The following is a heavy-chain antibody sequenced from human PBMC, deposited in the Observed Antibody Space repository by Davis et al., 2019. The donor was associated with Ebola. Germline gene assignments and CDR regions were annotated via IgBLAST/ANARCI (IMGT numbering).Heavy chain of an antibody. J-gene: IGHJ4*02. CDR3: ARETTQRWLQTDY. D-gene: IGHD5-24*01. CDR2: IIPILGIA. V-gene: IGHV1-69*04. CDR1: RGTHSSYA. Sequence: SVTVSCKASRGTHSSYAISWVRPAPGQGLAWMGRIIPILGIANYAQKFQGRVTITAHKSTSTAKMKLSSLRSEDTAVYYYARETTQRWLQTDYWGQGTLVTVSS.